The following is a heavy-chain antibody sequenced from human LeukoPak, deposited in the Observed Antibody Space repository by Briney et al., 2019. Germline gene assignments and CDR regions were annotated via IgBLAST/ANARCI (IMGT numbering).Heavy chain of an antibody. CDR1: GFTFSSYE. Sequence: GGSLRLSCAASGFTFSSYEMNWVRQAPGKGLEWVSYISSSGSTIYYADSVKGRFTISRDNSKNTLYLQMNSLRAEDTAVYYCARSRDGYNYGYYYYYMDVWGKGTTVTISS. CDR3: ARSRDGYNYGYYYYYMDV. V-gene: IGHV3-48*03. D-gene: IGHD5-24*01. CDR2: ISSSGSTI. J-gene: IGHJ6*03.